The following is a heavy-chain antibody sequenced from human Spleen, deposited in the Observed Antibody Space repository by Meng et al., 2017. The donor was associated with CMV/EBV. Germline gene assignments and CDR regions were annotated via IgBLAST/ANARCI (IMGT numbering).Heavy chain of an antibody. CDR3: VRDIGGY. D-gene: IGHD3-10*01. Sequence: GGSLRLSCAASGFTFSAYSMNWVRQAPGKGLEWVSSISTTSTYIYYSDSVKGRFTISRDNAKNSLYLRMNSLRAEDTAVYYCVRDIGGYWGQGTLVTVSS. J-gene: IGHJ4*02. CDR2: ISTTSTYI. V-gene: IGHV3-21*01. CDR1: GFTFSAYS.